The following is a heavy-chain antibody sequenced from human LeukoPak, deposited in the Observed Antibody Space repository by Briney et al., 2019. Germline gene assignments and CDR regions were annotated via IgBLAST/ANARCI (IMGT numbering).Heavy chain of an antibody. D-gene: IGHD6-19*01. CDR3: AKDGYSSGWSPYYYFDY. V-gene: IGHV3-23*01. Sequence: PGGSLRLSCAASGFTFSSYAMSWVRQAPGKGLEWVSAISGSGGSTYYADSVKGRLTISRDNSKNTLYLQMNSLRAEDTAVYYCAKDGYSSGWSPYYYFDYWGQGTLVTVSS. CDR2: ISGSGGST. J-gene: IGHJ4*02. CDR1: GFTFSSYA.